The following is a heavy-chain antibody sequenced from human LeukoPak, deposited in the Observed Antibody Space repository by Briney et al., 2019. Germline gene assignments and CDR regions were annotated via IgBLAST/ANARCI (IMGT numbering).Heavy chain of an antibody. V-gene: IGHV4-39*07. CDR3: ASRLQSDGFDI. J-gene: IGHJ3*02. Sequence: PSETLSLTCTVSGGSISSSSYYWGWIRQPPGKGLEWIGSIYHSGSTYYNPSLKSRVIISVDTSKNQFSLKLSSVTAADRAVYYCASRLQSDGFDIWGQGTMVTVSS. D-gene: IGHD5-24*01. CDR1: GGSISSSSYY. CDR2: IYHSGST.